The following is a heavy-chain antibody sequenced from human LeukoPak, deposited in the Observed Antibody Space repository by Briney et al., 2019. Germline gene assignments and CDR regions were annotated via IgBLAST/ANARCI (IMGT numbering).Heavy chain of an antibody. CDR2: ISYDGSNK. J-gene: IGHJ3*02. V-gene: IGHV3-30-3*01. CDR1: GFTFSSYA. CDR3: ARESTSSGWYGDDAFDI. Sequence: GRSLRLSCAASGFTFSSYAMHWVRQAPGKGLEWVAVISYDGSNKYYADSVKGRFTISRDNSKNTLYLQMNSLRAEDTAVYYCARESTSSGWYGDDAFDIWGQGTMVTVSS. D-gene: IGHD6-19*01.